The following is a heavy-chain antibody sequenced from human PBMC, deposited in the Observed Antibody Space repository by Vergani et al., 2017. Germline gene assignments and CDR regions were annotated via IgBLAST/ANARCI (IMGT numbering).Heavy chain of an antibody. Sequence: QVQLQESGPGLVKPSETLSLTCTVSGGSVSSGSYYWSWIRQPPGKGLEWIWYIYYSGRTNYNPSLKSRVTISVDTSKNQFSLKLSSVTAADTAVYYCARDSYYGSGIYYYYYMDVWGKGTTVTVSS. V-gene: IGHV4-61*01. CDR3: ARDSYYGSGIYYYYYMDV. CDR1: GGSVSSGSYY. CDR2: IYYSGRT. J-gene: IGHJ6*03. D-gene: IGHD3-10*01.